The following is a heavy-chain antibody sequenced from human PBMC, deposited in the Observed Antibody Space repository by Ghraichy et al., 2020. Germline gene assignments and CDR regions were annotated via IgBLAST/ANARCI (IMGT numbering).Heavy chain of an antibody. V-gene: IGHV3-7*03. D-gene: IGHD2-15*01. J-gene: IGHJ4*02. CDR2: IKQDGSEK. CDR3: ARDRGVVVVAANFDY. CDR1: GFTFSSYW. Sequence: GGSLRLSCAASGFTFSSYWMSWVRQAPGKGLEWVANIKQDGSEKYYVDSVKGRFTISRDNAKNSLYLQMNSLRAEDTAVYYCARDRGVVVVAANFDYWGQGTLVTVSS.